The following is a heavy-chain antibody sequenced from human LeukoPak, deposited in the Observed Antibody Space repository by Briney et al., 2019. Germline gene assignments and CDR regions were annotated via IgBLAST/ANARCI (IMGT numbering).Heavy chain of an antibody. CDR1: GFTFSNYG. V-gene: IGHV3-30*18. D-gene: IGHD2-15*01. CDR3: AKGVVAATNAAYYGMDG. J-gene: IGHJ6*02. CDR2: ISYDESDK. Sequence: SGGSLRLSCAASGFTFSNYGMHWVRQAPGKGLEWVAVISYDESDKYYADSVKGRFTISRDNSKNTLYLQMNSLRPEDTAVYYCAKGVVAATNAAYYGMDGWGQGTTVTVSS.